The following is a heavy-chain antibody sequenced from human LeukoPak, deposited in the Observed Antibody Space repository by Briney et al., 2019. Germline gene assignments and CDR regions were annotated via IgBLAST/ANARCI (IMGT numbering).Heavy chain of an antibody. D-gene: IGHD3-22*01. J-gene: IGHJ4*02. CDR1: GYSISTLAN. Sequence: SETLSLTCAVSGYSISTLANWGWIRQSPGKGLEWIGSVYYGGSTNYNPSLKSRVTISVDTSKNQFYLNLTSVTAADTAVYYCAREKALIDHYDFSGYDWEYWGPGSLVIVSS. CDR2: VYYGGST. V-gene: IGHV4-38-2*02. CDR3: AREKALIDHYDFSGYDWEY.